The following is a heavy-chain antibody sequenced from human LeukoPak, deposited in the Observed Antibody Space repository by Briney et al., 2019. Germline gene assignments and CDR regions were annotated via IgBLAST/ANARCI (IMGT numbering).Heavy chain of an antibody. CDR2: INIGGTNT. J-gene: IGHJ5*02. CDR3: ATDGAGFDT. V-gene: IGHV3-11*01. Sequence: GGSLRLSYAASGFTFNDYYMSWIRQAPGKGLEWLSYINIGGTNTHYADSVKGRFTISRDNAKKSLYLEMNNLRAGDTAVYYCATDGAGFDTWGQGVLVTVSS. CDR1: GFTFNDYY.